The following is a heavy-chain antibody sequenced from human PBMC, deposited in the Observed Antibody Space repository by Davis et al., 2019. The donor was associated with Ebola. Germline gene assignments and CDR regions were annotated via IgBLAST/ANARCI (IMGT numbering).Heavy chain of an antibody. CDR2: INVYNGHT. CDR1: GYTFSGYA. CDR3: ARDATTVTTIWFDP. J-gene: IGHJ5*02. V-gene: IGHV1-18*01. Sequence: AASVKVSCNTSGYTFSGYAISWVRHAPGQGLEWIGRINVYNGHTNYAQNFQGRVTVSTDTSTSIAYMELRSLRSDDTALYYCARDATTVTTIWFDPWGQGTLVTVSS. D-gene: IGHD4-17*01.